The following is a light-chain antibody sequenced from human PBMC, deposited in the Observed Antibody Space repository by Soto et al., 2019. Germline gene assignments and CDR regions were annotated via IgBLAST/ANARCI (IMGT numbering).Light chain of an antibody. CDR2: DAS. Sequence: VMTQSPATLSVSPGDRATLSCRASQTISSNLAWYRQKPGQAPSLLIFDASYRAAGTPARVSASGSGTDFTLTISSLEPEDFAIYYCQHRTNWPAAVTFGGGTSVV. J-gene: IGKJ4*02. CDR3: QHRTNWPAAVT. V-gene: IGKV3-11*01. CDR1: QTISSN.